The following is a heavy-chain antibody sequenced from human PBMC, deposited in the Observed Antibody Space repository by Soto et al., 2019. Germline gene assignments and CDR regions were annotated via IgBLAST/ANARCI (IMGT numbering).Heavy chain of an antibody. CDR3: AKGRFAMAGDGMDV. CDR2: ISGSGGST. CDR1: GFSFSSYA. V-gene: IGHV3-23*01. J-gene: IGHJ6*02. Sequence: EVQLLESGGGLVQPGGSLRLSCAASGFSFSSYAMSWVRQAPGKGLXXVSAISGSGGSTYYADSVKGRFTISRDNSKNTLYLQMNSLRAEDTAVYYCAKGRFAMAGDGMDVWGQGTTVTVSS. D-gene: IGHD2-2*01.